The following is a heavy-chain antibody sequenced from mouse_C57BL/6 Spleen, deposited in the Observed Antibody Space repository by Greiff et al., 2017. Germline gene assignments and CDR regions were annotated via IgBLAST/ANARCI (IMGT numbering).Heavy chain of an antibody. CDR3: ARLDGYYWYFDV. CDR1: GYAFSSYW. V-gene: IGHV1-80*01. Sequence: VQLQQSGAELVKPGASVKISCKASGYAFSSYWMNWVKQRPGQGLEWIGQIYPGDGDTNYNGKFKGKATLTADKSSSTAYMQLSSLTSEDSAVYFCARLDGYYWYFDVWGTGTTVTVSS. CDR2: IYPGDGDT. J-gene: IGHJ1*03. D-gene: IGHD2-3*01.